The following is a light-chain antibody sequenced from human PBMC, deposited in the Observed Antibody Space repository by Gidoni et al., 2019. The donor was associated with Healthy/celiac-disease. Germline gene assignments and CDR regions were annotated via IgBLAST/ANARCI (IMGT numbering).Light chain of an antibody. J-gene: IGKJ4*01. V-gene: IGKV1-39*01. CDR1: QSISSY. Sequence: DIQMTPSPSSLSASVGDRVTITCRASQSISSYLNWYQQKPGKAPKLLIYAASSLQSGVPSRCSGSGSGTDFTLTISSLQPEDVATYYCQQNYSTPLTFGGGTKVEIK. CDR2: AAS. CDR3: QQNYSTPLT.